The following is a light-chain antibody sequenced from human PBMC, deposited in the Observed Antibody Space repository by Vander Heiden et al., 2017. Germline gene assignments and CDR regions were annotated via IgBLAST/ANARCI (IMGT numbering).Light chain of an antibody. Sequence: DIQMTQSPPSLSASLGDRVTITCRASQSIRNYLNWYQQKPGKAPKVLIFRASGLQSGVPSRFSGSGSGTDFALSISSLQPEDFASYYCQQSYTAPYTFGQGTKLEV. CDR3: QQSYTAPYT. V-gene: IGKV1-39*01. J-gene: IGKJ2*01. CDR2: RAS. CDR1: QSIRNY.